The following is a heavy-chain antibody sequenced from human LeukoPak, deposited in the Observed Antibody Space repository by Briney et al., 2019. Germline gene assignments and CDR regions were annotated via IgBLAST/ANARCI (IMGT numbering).Heavy chain of an antibody. J-gene: IGHJ5*02. CDR3: AALGVIVGATPNWFDP. Sequence: SVNVSCKASGFTFTRSAVQWVRQARGQRLEWIGWIVVGSGNTNYAQKFQERVTITRDMSTSTAYMELSSLRSEDTAVYYCAALGVIVGATPNWFDPWGQGTLVTVSS. CDR1: GFTFTRSA. V-gene: IGHV1-58*01. D-gene: IGHD1-26*01. CDR2: IVVGSGNT.